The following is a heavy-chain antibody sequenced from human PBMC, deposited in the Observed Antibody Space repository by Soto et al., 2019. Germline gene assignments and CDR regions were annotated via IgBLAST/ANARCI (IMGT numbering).Heavy chain of an antibody. CDR2: IYNSGTT. J-gene: IGHJ4*02. CDR1: GGSTTRGGYY. CDR3: VIVLLSRRFSTVTLRPLYYFDY. D-gene: IGHD4-17*01. V-gene: IGHV4-31*03. Sequence: PSETLSLTCTVSGGSTTRGGYYWSWIRQHPGKGLEWIGYIYNSGTTYYNPSLKSRVTISVDTSKNQFSLKLSSVTAADTVVYYCVIVLLSRRFSTVTLRPLYYFDYWGQGTLVTVSS.